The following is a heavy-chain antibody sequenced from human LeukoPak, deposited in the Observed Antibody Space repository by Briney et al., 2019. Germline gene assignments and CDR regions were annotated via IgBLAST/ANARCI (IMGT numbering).Heavy chain of an antibody. Sequence: SQTLSLTCTVSGGSISSGSYYWSWIRQPAGKGLEWIGRIYTSGSTNYNPSLKSRVTISVDTSKNQFSLKLSSVTAADTAVYYCARLRGFLDVWGKGTTVTVSS. CDR2: IYTSGST. V-gene: IGHV4-61*02. CDR1: GGSISSGSYY. D-gene: IGHD3-10*01. J-gene: IGHJ6*04. CDR3: ARLRGFLDV.